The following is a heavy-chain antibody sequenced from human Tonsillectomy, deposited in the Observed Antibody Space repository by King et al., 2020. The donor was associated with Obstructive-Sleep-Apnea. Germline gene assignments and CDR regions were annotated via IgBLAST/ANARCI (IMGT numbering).Heavy chain of an antibody. D-gene: IGHD3-10*01. Sequence: QLQESGPGLVKPSETLSLTCTVSGGSISSYYWSWIRQPPGKGLEWIVYIYYSGSTNYNPSLKSRVTISVDTSKNQFSLKLSSVTAADTAVYYCARGTLWFGELFEDYYFDYWGQGTLVTVSS. CDR3: ARGTLWFGELFEDYYFDY. V-gene: IGHV4-59*01. CDR1: GGSISSYY. CDR2: IYYSGST. J-gene: IGHJ4*02.